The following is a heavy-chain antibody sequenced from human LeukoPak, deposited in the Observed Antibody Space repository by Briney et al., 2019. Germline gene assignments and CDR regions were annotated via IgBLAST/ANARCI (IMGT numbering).Heavy chain of an antibody. Sequence: PSETLSLTCAVYGGSFSGYYWSWIRQPPGKGLEWIGEINHSGSTSYNPSLKSRVTISVDTSKNQFSLKLSSVTAADTAVYYCARLGSGSYPPFDYWGQGTLVTVSS. CDR1: GGSFSGYY. J-gene: IGHJ4*02. CDR3: ARLGSGSYPPFDY. CDR2: INHSGST. D-gene: IGHD1-26*01. V-gene: IGHV4-34*01.